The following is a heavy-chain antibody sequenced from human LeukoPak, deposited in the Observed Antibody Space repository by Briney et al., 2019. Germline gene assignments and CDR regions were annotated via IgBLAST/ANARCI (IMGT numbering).Heavy chain of an antibody. V-gene: IGHV4-34*01. CDR1: GGSFSGYY. CDR2: INHSGST. Sequence: PSETLSLTCAVYGGSFSGYYWSWIRQPPGKGLEWIGEINHSGSTNYNPSLKSRVTISVDTSKNQFSLKLSSVTAADTAVYYCARGTPVAGNEYFQHWGQGSLVIVSS. CDR3: ARGTPVAGNEYFQH. J-gene: IGHJ1*01. D-gene: IGHD6-19*01.